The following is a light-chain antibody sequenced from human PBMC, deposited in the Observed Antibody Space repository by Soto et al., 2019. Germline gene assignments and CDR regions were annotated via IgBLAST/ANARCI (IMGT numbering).Light chain of an antibody. CDR2: GAS. CDR3: QPYNNWPPN. CDR1: QSISDT. J-gene: IGKJ5*01. Sequence: EIVMTQSPATLSVSPGGRATLSGRASQSISDTLAWYQQKPGQAPRLLIHGASTRATGFPARFSGSGSGTDFTLTISSLQSEDFAVYFCQPYNNWPPNFGPGTRLEIK. V-gene: IGKV3-15*01.